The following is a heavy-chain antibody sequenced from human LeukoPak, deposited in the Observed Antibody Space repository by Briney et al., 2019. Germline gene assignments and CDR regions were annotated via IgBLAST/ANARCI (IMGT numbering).Heavy chain of an antibody. CDR1: GFTFSSYS. V-gene: IGHV3-21*05. CDR2: ISSSSSYI. Sequence: GVLRLSCAASGFTFSSYSMNWVRQAPGKGLEWVSYISSSSSYIYYADSVKGRFTISRDNAKNSLYLQMNSLRAEDTAVYYCAREGRITILGVVTHNYYMDVWGKGTTVTVSS. J-gene: IGHJ6*03. D-gene: IGHD3-3*01. CDR3: AREGRITILGVVTHNYYMDV.